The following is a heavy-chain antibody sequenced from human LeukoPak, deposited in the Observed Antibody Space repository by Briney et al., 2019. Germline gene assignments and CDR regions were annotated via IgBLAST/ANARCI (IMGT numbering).Heavy chain of an antibody. J-gene: IGHJ4*02. CDR2: VSNSGDYI. CDR3: ARSDSSGYKYFDY. D-gene: IGHD3-22*01. V-gene: IGHV3-21*01. Sequence: GGSLRLSCAASGFSFSSYRMNWVRQAPGKGLEWVSSVSNSGDYIHYADSVKGRFTISRDNAKNSLYLQMNSLRAEDTAVYYCARSDSSGYKYFDYWGQGTLVTVSS. CDR1: GFSFSSYR.